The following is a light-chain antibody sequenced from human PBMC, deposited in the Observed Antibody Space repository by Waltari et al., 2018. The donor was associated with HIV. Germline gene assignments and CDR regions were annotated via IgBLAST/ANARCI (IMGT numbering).Light chain of an antibody. V-gene: IGLV2-11*01. Sequence: QSALTQPHSVSGSPGQSVTISCTGTSSDIGGYNYASGYPQSPGNAPSVIIHDGNKGPSGVPDRFSGSKSGNTASLTISGLQTDDEADYYCCSYAGNSDVVFGGGTTLTVL. J-gene: IGLJ2*01. CDR1: SSDIGGYNY. CDR3: CSYAGNSDVV. CDR2: DGN.